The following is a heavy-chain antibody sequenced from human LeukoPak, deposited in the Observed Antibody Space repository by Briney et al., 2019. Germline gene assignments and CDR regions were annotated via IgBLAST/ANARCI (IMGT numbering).Heavy chain of an antibody. CDR2: ISDDGSKN. Sequence: GGSLRLSCAASGFTFSNFAMHWVRQAPGKGLEWVAVISDDGSKNYFADSVKGRVIISRDNSKNTMSLQMNRLRTEDTAVYYRARDRGVGVRRVIITSFDYWGQGTPVTVSS. CDR1: GFTFSNFA. J-gene: IGHJ4*02. CDR3: ARDRGVGVRRVIITSFDY. D-gene: IGHD3-10*01. V-gene: IGHV3-30-3*01.